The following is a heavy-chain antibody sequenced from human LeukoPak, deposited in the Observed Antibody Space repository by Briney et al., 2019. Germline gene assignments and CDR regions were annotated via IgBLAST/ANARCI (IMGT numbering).Heavy chain of an antibody. V-gene: IGHV1-69*04. CDR3: ARRLPGSTAPYYFDY. CDR2: IIPILGIA. J-gene: IGHJ4*02. CDR1: GGTFSSYA. Sequence: SVKVSCKASGGTFSSYAISWVRQAPGQGLEWMGRIIPILGIANYAQKFQGRVTITADKSTSTAYMELSSLRSEDTAVYYCARRLPGSTAPYYFDYWGQGTLVTVSS.